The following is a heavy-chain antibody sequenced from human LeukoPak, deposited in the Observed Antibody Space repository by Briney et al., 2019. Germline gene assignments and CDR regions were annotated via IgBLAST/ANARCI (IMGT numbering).Heavy chain of an antibody. D-gene: IGHD4-17*01. Sequence: GASVKVSCKASGYTFTSYGISWVRQAPGQGLEWMGWTSAYNGNTNYAQKLQGRVTMTTDTSTSTAYMELRSLRSDDTAVYYCARDGGWATVTYGGSFDYWGQGTLVTVSS. CDR2: TSAYNGNT. J-gene: IGHJ4*02. CDR3: ARDGGWATVTYGGSFDY. CDR1: GYTFTSYG. V-gene: IGHV1-18*01.